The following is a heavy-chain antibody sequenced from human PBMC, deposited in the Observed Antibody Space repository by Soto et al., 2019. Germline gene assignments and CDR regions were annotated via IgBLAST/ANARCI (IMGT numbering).Heavy chain of an antibody. Sequence: ASVKVSSKASGYTFTSYGISWVRQAPGQGLEWMGWISAYNGNTNYAQKLQGRVTMTTDTSTSTAYMELRSLRSDDTAVYYCARDNHCSGGSCYSYYYYYGMDIWGEATTVT. CDR1: GYTFTSYG. V-gene: IGHV1-18*04. J-gene: IGHJ6*02. CDR3: ARDNHCSGGSCYSYYYYYGMDI. D-gene: IGHD2-15*01. CDR2: ISAYNGNT.